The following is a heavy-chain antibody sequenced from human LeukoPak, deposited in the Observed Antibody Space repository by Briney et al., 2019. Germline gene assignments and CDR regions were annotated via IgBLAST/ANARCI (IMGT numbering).Heavy chain of an antibody. Sequence: PGGSLRLSCAASGFTFSDHYMSWIRQAPGKGLEWISYISGSGDYTEYADSVKSGFTISRDNSKKSLFLQMNSLREDDMGVYYCARGYGDYWGQGTLVTVSS. J-gene: IGHJ4*02. CDR2: ISGSGDYT. V-gene: IGHV3-11*06. D-gene: IGHD2-15*01. CDR3: ARGYGDY. CDR1: GFTFSDHY.